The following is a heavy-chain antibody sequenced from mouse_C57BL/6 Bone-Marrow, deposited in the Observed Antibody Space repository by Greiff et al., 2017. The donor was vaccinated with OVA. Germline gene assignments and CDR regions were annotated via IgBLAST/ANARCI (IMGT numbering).Heavy chain of an antibody. D-gene: IGHD2-3*01. Sequence: EVMLVESGGGLVKPGGSLKLSCAASGFTFSSYAMSWVRQTPEKRLEWVATISDGGSYTYYPDNVKGRFTISRDNAKNNLYLQMSHLKSEDTAVYYCARGSRWLLPFDYWGQGTTLTVSS. CDR1: GFTFSSYA. V-gene: IGHV5-4*03. CDR2: ISDGGSYT. J-gene: IGHJ2*01. CDR3: ARGSRWLLPFDY.